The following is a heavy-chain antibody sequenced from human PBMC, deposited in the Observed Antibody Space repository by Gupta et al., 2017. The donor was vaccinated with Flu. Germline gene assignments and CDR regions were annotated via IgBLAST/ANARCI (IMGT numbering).Heavy chain of an antibody. Sequence: QVQLVQSGAEVREPGASVKVSCKASGFTFTDYALQWVRQAPGQRLEWMGWINAGNGHTRYSQKFQARVTITRDTSANTAYMELSSLRSEDTAVYYCAREIWTGTSLHYYFDYWGQGTLVTVSS. D-gene: IGHD3/OR15-3a*01. CDR3: AREIWTGTSLHYYFDY. J-gene: IGHJ4*02. V-gene: IGHV1-3*01. CDR2: INAGNGHT. CDR1: GFTFTDYA.